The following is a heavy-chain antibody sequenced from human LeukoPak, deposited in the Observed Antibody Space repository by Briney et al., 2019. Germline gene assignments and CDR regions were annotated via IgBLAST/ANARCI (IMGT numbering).Heavy chain of an antibody. D-gene: IGHD5-24*01. CDR3: ARHAEMASSLYFDC. Sequence: SETLSLTCTVSGDSIGSSSYYWSWIRQPPGKGLEWIGHIYYSGSTNYNPSLKSRVTISVDTSKNQFSLKLSSVTAADTAVYYCARHAEMASSLYFDCWGQGTLVTVSS. J-gene: IGHJ4*02. CDR1: GDSIGSSSYY. V-gene: IGHV4-61*05. CDR2: IYYSGST.